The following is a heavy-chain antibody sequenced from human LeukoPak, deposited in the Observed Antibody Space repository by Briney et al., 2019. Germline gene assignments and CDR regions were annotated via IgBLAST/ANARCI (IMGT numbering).Heavy chain of an antibody. CDR3: ARAATINVDTAPYYYGMDV. V-gene: IGHV3-33*01. CDR1: GFTFNSYG. Sequence: SGGSLRLSCAASGFTFNSYGMHWVRQAPGKGLEWVAVIWYDGSNKYYADSVKGRFTISRDNSKNTLYLQMNSLRAEDTAVYYCARAATINVDTAPYYYGMDVWGQGTTVTVSS. J-gene: IGHJ6*02. D-gene: IGHD5-18*01. CDR2: IWYDGSNK.